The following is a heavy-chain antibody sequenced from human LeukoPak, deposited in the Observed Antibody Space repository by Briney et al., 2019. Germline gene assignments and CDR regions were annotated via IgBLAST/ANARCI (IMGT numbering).Heavy chain of an antibody. CDR3: ARLRSPGDFDY. D-gene: IGHD1-26*01. J-gene: IGHJ4*02. Sequence: PSETLSLTCSVSGGSDSGTNYYWAWIRQPPEKGLEWIGTIYYSGSTYYNVSLKSRVTISVDTSKNQFSLNLSSVTAADTAVYYCARLRSPGDFDYWGQGTLVTVSS. CDR1: GGSDSGTNYY. V-gene: IGHV4-39*07. CDR2: IYYSGST.